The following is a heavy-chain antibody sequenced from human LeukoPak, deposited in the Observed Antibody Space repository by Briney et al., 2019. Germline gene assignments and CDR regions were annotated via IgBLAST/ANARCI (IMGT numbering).Heavy chain of an antibody. CDR3: ARDLGSSSVSYYYYMDV. V-gene: IGHV1-2*02. Sequence: ASVKVSCKASGYTFTGYHMHWVRQAPGQGLEWMGWINPNSGGTNYAQKFQGRVTMTRDTSISTAYMELSRLRSDDTAVYYCARDLGSSSVSYYYYMDVWGKGTTVTVSS. J-gene: IGHJ6*03. CDR2: INPNSGGT. CDR1: GYTFTGYH. D-gene: IGHD6-6*01.